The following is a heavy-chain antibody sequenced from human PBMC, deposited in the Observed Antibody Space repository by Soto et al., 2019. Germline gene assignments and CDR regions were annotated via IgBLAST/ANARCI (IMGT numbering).Heavy chain of an antibody. Sequence: EVQLVESGGGLVKPVGSLRLSCAASGFSFSSDSMGWVRQAPGKGLEWVSSISSSGSFMNYADSVKGRFTISRDNAKNSLYLQMTSLKDEDTAVYYCARDPPTGSTLDWFDSWGQGTLVTVSS. CDR1: GFSFSSDS. CDR3: ARDPPTGSTLDWFDS. D-gene: IGHD1-7*01. V-gene: IGHV3-21*01. J-gene: IGHJ5*01. CDR2: ISSSGSFM.